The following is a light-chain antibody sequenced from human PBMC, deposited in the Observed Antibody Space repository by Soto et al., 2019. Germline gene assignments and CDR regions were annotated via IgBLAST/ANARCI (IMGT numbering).Light chain of an antibody. V-gene: IGKV3-15*01. CDR3: QQYNNGPPNT. J-gene: IGKJ1*01. Sequence: EIVMTQSPATLSVSPGERATLSCRASQSVSSNLAWYQQKPGQAPRLLIYGASTRATGIPARFSGSGSGTEFTLTISSLQSEDFAVYYCQQYNNGPPNTFGQGTKVEIK. CDR1: QSVSSN. CDR2: GAS.